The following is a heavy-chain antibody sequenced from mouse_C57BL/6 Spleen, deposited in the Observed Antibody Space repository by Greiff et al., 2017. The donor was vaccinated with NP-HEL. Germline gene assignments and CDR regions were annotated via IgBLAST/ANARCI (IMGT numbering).Heavy chain of an antibody. CDR1: GYAFTNYL. Sequence: VQLQQSGAELVRPGTSVKVSCKASGYAFTNYLIEWVKQRPGQGLEWIGVINPGSGGTNYNEKFKGKATLTADKSSSTAYMQLSSLTSEDSAVYFCARSGGPFDYWGQGTTLTVSS. J-gene: IGHJ2*01. V-gene: IGHV1-54*01. CDR2: INPGSGGT. CDR3: ARSGGPFDY. D-gene: IGHD1-1*02.